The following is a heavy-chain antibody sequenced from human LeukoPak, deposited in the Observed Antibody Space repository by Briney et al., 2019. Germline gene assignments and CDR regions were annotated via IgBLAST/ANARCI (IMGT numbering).Heavy chain of an antibody. Sequence: GESLKISCKGSGYSFTSYLIAWVRQMPGKGLEWMGVIYPGDSNTKYSPSFQGQVTISADKSTSTAYLQWSSLKASDTAIYYCARYPRGSRRDCCSGGSEVVYSSQGTLVTVSS. J-gene: IGHJ4*02. V-gene: IGHV5-51*01. CDR2: IYPGDSNT. CDR1: GYSFTSYL. D-gene: IGHD2-15*01. CDR3: ARYPRGSRRDCCSGGSEVVY.